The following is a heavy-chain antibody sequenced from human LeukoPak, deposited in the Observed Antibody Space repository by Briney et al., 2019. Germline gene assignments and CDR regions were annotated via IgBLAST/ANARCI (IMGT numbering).Heavy chain of an antibody. CDR2: ISTGGGST. J-gene: IGHJ4*02. Sequence: PGGSLRLSCAASGFTFSSHAMSWVRQAPGKGLEWVSAISTGGGSTYYADSVKGRFTISRDNSKNTLYLQMNSLRAEDTAVYYCAKDLGYRDFDYWGQGTLVTVSS. CDR1: GFTFSSHA. CDR3: AKDLGYRDFDY. V-gene: IGHV3-23*01. D-gene: IGHD6-13*01.